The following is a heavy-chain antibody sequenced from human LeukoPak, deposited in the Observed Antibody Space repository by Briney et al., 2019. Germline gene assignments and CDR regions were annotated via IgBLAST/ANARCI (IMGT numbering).Heavy chain of an antibody. CDR1: GFTFSSYA. CDR2: ISGSGGST. D-gene: IGHD2-2*01. CDR3: ARVVYRGTIVVVPAAMRDAFDI. V-gene: IGHV3-23*01. J-gene: IGHJ3*02. Sequence: GGSLRLSCAASGFTFSSYAMSWVRQAPGKGLEWVSAISGSGGSTYYADSVKGRFTISRDNAKSSLYLQMNSLRAEDTAVYYCARVVYRGTIVVVPAAMRDAFDIWGQGTMVTVSS.